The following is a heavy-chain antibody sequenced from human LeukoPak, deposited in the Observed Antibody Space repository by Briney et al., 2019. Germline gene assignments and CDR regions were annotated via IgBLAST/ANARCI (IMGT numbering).Heavy chain of an antibody. J-gene: IGHJ5*02. CDR3: AAQRGASLHDFWSTRLFDP. CDR1: GFTFHTSA. CDR2: IVLGSGNT. D-gene: IGHD3-3*01. V-gene: IGHV1-58*02. Sequence: ASVKVSCKTSGFTFHTSAMQWVRQARGQRLEWIGWIVLGSGNTVYSHKFHDRVIITRDMSTSTVYMELDSLGSEDTAVYYCAAQRGASLHDFWSTRLFDPWGQGTLVTVSS.